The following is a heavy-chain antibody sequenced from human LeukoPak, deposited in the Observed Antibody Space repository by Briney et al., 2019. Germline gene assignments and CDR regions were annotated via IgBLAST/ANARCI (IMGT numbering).Heavy chain of an antibody. D-gene: IGHD5-24*01. V-gene: IGHV1-69*13. CDR3: ARPGSDGRSDY. J-gene: IGHJ4*02. CDR2: IIPIFGTA. CDR1: GGIFSSYA. Sequence: ASVKVSCKASGGIFSSYAISWVRQAPGQGLEWMGGIIPIFGTANYAQKFQGRVTITADESTSTAYMELSSLRSEDTAVYYCARPGSDGRSDYWGQGTLVTVSS.